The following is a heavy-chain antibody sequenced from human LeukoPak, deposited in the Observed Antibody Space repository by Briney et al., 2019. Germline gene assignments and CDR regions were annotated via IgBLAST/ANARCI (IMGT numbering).Heavy chain of an antibody. J-gene: IGHJ4*02. CDR3: ASQIAAAGTYLTPHY. CDR1: GFTFSSYE. Sequence: GGSLRLSCAASGFTFSSYEMNWVRQAPGKGLEWVAAISYDGSNKYYADSVKGRFTVSRDNSKNTLYLQLNSLRAEDTAVYYCASQIAAAGTYLTPHYWGQGTLVTVSS. CDR2: ISYDGSNK. D-gene: IGHD6-13*01. V-gene: IGHV3-30*04.